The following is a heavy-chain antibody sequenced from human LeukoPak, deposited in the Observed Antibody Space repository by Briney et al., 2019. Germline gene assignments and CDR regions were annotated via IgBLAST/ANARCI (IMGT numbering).Heavy chain of an antibody. J-gene: IGHJ3*02. CDR3: ARARVATISDNAFDI. D-gene: IGHD5-12*01. V-gene: IGHV1-2*02. CDR2: INPNSGGT. Sequence: GASVKVSCKASGYTFTGYYMHWVRQAPGQGLEWMGWINPNSGGTNYAQKFQGRVTMTRDTSISTAYMELSRLRSDDTAVYYCARARVATISDNAFDIWGQGTMVTVSS. CDR1: GYTFTGYY.